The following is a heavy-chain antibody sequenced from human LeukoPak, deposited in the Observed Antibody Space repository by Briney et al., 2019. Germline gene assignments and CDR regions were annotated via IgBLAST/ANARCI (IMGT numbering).Heavy chain of an antibody. Sequence: SETLSLTCTIPGGSTSSYYWSWIRQPPGKGLEWIGYIYYTGSTNHNPSLKSRVTISVDTSKNQFSLKLSSVTAADTAVYYCARVVYSGYDFRGAMDVWGKGTTVTVSS. J-gene: IGHJ6*03. CDR1: GGSTSSYY. CDR3: ARVVYSGYDFRGAMDV. CDR2: IYYTGST. V-gene: IGHV4-59*01. D-gene: IGHD5-12*01.